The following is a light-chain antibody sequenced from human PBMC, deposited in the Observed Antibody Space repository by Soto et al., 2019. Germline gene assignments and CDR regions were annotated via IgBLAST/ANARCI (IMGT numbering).Light chain of an antibody. CDR1: QSVKIY. Sequence: EIVLTQSPATLSLSPWERATLSCRSSQSVKIYLVWYQQKPGQAPRLLIYDASNRATGIPARFSGSGSGTDFTLTISSLQSEDFAVYYCQQYSNWLTWTFGQGTKVDI. CDR2: DAS. J-gene: IGKJ1*01. V-gene: IGKV3-11*01. CDR3: QQYSNWLTWT.